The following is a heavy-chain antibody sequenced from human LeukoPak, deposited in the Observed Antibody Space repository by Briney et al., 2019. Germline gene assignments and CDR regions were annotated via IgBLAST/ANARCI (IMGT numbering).Heavy chain of an antibody. CDR1: GGSFSGYY. J-gene: IGHJ4*02. CDR2: INHSGST. V-gene: IGHV4-34*01. D-gene: IGHD1-26*01. CDR3: AREVVGAMGYFDY. Sequence: PSETLSLTCAVYGGSFSGYYWTWIRQPPGKGLEWIGEINHSGSTNYNPSLKSRVTISVDTSKNQFSLKLSSVTAADTAVYYCAREVVGAMGYFDYWGQGTLVTVSS.